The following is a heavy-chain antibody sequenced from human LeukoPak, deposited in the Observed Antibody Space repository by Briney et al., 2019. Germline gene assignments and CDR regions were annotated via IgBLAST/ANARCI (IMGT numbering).Heavy chain of an antibody. CDR2: ISGQNGAT. D-gene: IGHD1-26*01. V-gene: IGHV1-18*01. CDR3: ARDWEGELTY. CDR1: NYNFDDYG. J-gene: IGHJ4*02. Sequence: ASVKVSCKASNYNFDDYGITWVRQAPGQGLEYMGWISGQNGATKYVEKFQGRFTMTTDTSTSTAYMELRSLTSDDTAVYFCARDWEGELTYWGQGTLVTVSS.